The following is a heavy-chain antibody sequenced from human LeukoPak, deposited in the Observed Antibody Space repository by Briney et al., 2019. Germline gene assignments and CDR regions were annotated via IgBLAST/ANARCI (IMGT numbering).Heavy chain of an antibody. D-gene: IGHD4-17*01. V-gene: IGHV3-11*01. Sequence: GGSLRLSCAASGFTFSDYYMSWIRQAPGKGLEWVSYISSSGRTIYYADSVKGRFTISRDNAKNSLYLQMNSLRAEDTALYYCAKAPQGDYGRFDYWGQGTLVTVSS. J-gene: IGHJ4*02. CDR2: ISSSGRTI. CDR1: GFTFSDYY. CDR3: AKAPQGDYGRFDY.